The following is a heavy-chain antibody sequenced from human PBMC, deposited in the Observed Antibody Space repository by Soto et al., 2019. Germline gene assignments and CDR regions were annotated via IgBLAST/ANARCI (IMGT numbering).Heavy chain of an antibody. V-gene: IGHV1-3*01. CDR1: GYTFTSYA. Sequence: QVQLVQSGAEVKKPGASVKVSCKASGYTFTSYAMHWVRQPPGQRLEWMGWINAGNGNTKYSQKFQGRVTITRDTSASTAYMELSSLRSEDTAVYYCASPIAVAGTWFDYWGQGTLVTVSS. CDR2: INAGNGNT. J-gene: IGHJ4*02. CDR3: ASPIAVAGTWFDY. D-gene: IGHD6-19*01.